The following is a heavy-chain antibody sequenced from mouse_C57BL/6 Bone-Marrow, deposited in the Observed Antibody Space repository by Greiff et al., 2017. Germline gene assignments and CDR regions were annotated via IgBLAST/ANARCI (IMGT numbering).Heavy chain of an antibody. V-gene: IGHV1-61*01. J-gene: IGHJ3*01. Sequence: QVQLQQPGAELVRPGSSVKLSCKASGYTFTSYWMDWVKQRPGQGLEWIGNIYPSDSETHYNQKFKDKATLTVDKSSSTAYMKLSSLTSEDSAVYYCARSGYYGSLFAYWGQGTLVTVSA. CDR2: IYPSDSET. D-gene: IGHD1-1*01. CDR3: ARSGYYGSLFAY. CDR1: GYTFTSYW.